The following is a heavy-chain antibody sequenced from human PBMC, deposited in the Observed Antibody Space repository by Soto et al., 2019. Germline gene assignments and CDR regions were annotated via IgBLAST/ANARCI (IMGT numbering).Heavy chain of an antibody. J-gene: IGHJ4*02. CDR2: FDPEDGET. Sequence: ASVKVSCKVSGYTLTELSMHWVRQAPGKGLERMGGFDPEDGETIYAQKFQGRVTMTEDTSTDTAYMELRSLRSEGTAVYYCATAQWLAKYYFDYWGQGTLVTVSS. V-gene: IGHV1-24*01. CDR3: ATAQWLAKYYFDY. D-gene: IGHD6-19*01. CDR1: GYTLTELS.